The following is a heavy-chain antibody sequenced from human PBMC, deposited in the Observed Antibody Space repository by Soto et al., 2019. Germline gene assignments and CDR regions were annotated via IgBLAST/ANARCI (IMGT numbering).Heavy chain of an antibody. Sequence: GESLKISWQGSGYSFSTFWIGWVRQMPGKGLEWMGIIYPSDSDTRYSPSFQGQVTISADKSSRTAYLQWSSLKASDSAMYYCARLPQDYYYHGMDVWGQGTKVNVSS. CDR3: ARLPQDYYYHGMDV. V-gene: IGHV5-51*01. J-gene: IGHJ6*02. CDR1: GYSFSTFW. CDR2: IYPSDSDT.